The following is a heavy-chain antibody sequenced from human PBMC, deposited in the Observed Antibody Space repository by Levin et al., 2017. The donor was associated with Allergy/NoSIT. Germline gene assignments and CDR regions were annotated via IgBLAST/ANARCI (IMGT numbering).Heavy chain of an antibody. CDR1: EFTFSNYA. D-gene: IGHD3-3*01. CDR2: ISASGSTT. CDR3: AKNDLGGPRSYYDFWTGRH. J-gene: IGHJ4*02. V-gene: IGHV3-23*01. Sequence: GESLKISCVASEFTFSNYAMTWVRQAPGKGLEWVSTISASGSTTYYADSVKGRFTISRDNSKNTLYLQLDTLRAEDTALYYCAKNDLGGPRSYYDFWTGRHGGQGTLVTVSS.